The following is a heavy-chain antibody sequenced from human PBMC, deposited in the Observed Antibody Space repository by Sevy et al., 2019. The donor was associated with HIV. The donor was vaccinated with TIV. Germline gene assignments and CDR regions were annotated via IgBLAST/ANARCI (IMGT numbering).Heavy chain of an antibody. V-gene: IGHV3-74*01. CDR2: INSDGSST. J-gene: IGHJ3*02. CDR1: GFTFSSYW. D-gene: IGHD4-17*01. CDR3: ARYPYGDYEPTHDAFDI. Sequence: GGSLRLSCAASGFTFSSYWMHWVRQAPGKGLVWVSRINSDGSSTSYADSVKGRFTISRDNAKNTLYLQMNSLRAEDTAVYYCARYPYGDYEPTHDAFDIWGQGKWSPSPQ.